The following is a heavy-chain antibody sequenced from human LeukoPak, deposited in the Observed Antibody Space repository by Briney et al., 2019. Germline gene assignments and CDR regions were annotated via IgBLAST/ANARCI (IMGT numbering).Heavy chain of an antibody. J-gene: IGHJ6*04. CDR3: ARGYRDCSSTSCYASGMDV. D-gene: IGHD2-2*01. CDR1: GGTFSSYA. Sequence: ASVKVSCKASGGTFSSYAISWVRQAPGQGLEWMGGIIPIFGTANYAQKFQGRVTITADESTSTAYMELSSLRSEDTAAYYCARGYRDCSSTSCYASGMDVWGKGTTVTVSS. V-gene: IGHV1-69*13. CDR2: IIPIFGTA.